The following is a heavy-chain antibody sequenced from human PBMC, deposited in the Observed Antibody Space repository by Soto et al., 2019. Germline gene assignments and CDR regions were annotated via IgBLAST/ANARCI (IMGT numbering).Heavy chain of an antibody. J-gene: IGHJ5*02. CDR1: GGTFSSYA. D-gene: IGHD6-13*01. V-gene: IGHV1-69*13. CDR3: ARCEAAVRNWFDP. CDR2: IIPIFGTA. Sequence: SVKVSCKASGGTFSSYAISWVRQAPGQGLEWMGGIIPIFGTANCAQKFQGRVTITADESTSTAYMELSSLRSEDTAVYYCARCEAAVRNWFDPWGQGTLVTVSS.